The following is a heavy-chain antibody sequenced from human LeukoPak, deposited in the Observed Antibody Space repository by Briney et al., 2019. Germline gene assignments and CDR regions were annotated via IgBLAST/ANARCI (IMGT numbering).Heavy chain of an antibody. CDR1: GFTFSSYW. J-gene: IGHJ4*02. D-gene: IGHD2-15*01. CDR2: IKQDGSEK. Sequence: GGSLRLSCAASGFTFSSYWMSWVRQAPGKGLEWVANIKQDGSEKYYVDSVKGRFTISRDNAKNSLYLQMNSLRAEDTAVYYCARGDCSGGSCYLSLTAIDYWGQGTLVTVSS. V-gene: IGHV3-7*04. CDR3: ARGDCSGGSCYLSLTAIDY.